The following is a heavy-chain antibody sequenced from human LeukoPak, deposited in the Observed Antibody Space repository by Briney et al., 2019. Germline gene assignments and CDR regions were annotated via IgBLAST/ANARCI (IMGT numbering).Heavy chain of an antibody. D-gene: IGHD6-13*01. CDR3: ARDPGFFRSSWLGDAFDI. J-gene: IGHJ3*02. CDR1: DFTFIAYN. Sequence: PGGSRRLSSTASDFTFIAYNMNWLHQAPGKRLESVSSISAASNYVYYAGSVRGRFTLSRDNAKNSLSLQMNSLRAEDTALYYCARDPGFFRSSWLGDAFDIWGQGTMVTVSS. V-gene: IGHV3-21*04. CDR2: ISAASNYV.